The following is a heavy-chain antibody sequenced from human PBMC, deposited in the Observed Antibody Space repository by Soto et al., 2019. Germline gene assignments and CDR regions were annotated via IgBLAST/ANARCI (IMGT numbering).Heavy chain of an antibody. CDR3: TRDEQNEYSYGYRTDY. CDR2: IRSKAYGGTT. CDR1: GFTFGDYA. V-gene: IGHV3-49*03. J-gene: IGHJ4*02. Sequence: GGSLRLSCTASGFTFGDYAMSWFRQAPGKGLEWVGFIRSKAYGGTTEYAASVKGRFTISRDDSKSIAYLQMNSLKTEDTAVYYCTRDEQNEYSYGYRTDYWGQGTLVTVSS. D-gene: IGHD5-18*01.